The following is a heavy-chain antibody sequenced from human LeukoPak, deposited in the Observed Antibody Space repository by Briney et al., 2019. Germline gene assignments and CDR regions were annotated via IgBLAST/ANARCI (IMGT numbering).Heavy chain of an antibody. CDR1: GGSINTPNYY. Sequence: PSETLSLTCTVSGGSINTPNYYWGWIRQTPGKGLEWIGNIFYSGGTYYSPSLTSRVTISLDTSRNQFSLKLNSVTAADTAVYYCAKDHIAAPPGLSYWGQGTLVTVSS. CDR2: IFYSGGT. V-gene: IGHV4-39*07. D-gene: IGHD6-6*01. CDR3: AKDHIAAPPGLSY. J-gene: IGHJ4*02.